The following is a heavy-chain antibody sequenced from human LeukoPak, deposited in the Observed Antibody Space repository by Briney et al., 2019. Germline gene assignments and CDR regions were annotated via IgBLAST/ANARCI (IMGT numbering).Heavy chain of an antibody. CDR2: INPSGGST. CDR3: ARDLGGSSWQNYYYYYMDV. V-gene: IGHV1-46*01. D-gene: IGHD6-13*01. J-gene: IGHJ6*03. CDR1: GYTFTSYY. Sequence: ASVKVSCKASGYTFTSYYMHWVRQAPGQGLEWMGIINPSGGSTSYAQKFQGRVTMTRDTSTSTVYMELSSLRSEDTAVYYCARDLGGSSWQNYYYYYMDVWGKGTTVTISS.